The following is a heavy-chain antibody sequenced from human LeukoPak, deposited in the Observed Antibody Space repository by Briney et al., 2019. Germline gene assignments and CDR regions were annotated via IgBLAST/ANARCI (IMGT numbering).Heavy chain of an antibody. CDR1: GFTFSSYA. J-gene: IGHJ5*02. V-gene: IGHV3-23*01. CDR3: AKDPGYYYDSSGP. D-gene: IGHD3-22*01. CDR2: ISGSGGST. Sequence: GGSLRLSCAAPGFTFSSYAMSWVRQAPGKGLEWVSGISGSGGSTYYADSVKGRFTISRDNSKNTLYLQMNSLRAEDTAVYYCAKDPGYYYDSSGPWGQGTLVTVSS.